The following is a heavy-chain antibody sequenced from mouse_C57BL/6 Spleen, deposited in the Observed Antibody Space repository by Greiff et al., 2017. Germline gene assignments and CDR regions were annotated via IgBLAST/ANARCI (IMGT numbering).Heavy chain of an antibody. CDR2: INPNNGGT. CDR1: GYTFTDYY. Sequence: EVQLQQSGPELVKPGASVKISCTASGYTFTDYYMNWVKQSHGKSLEWIGDINPNNGGTSYNQKFKGKATLTVDKSSSTAYMELRSLTSNDSAVYYGARRYYSYDGYFDVWGTGTTVTVSS. V-gene: IGHV1-26*01. CDR3: ARRYYSYDGYFDV. D-gene: IGHD2-12*01. J-gene: IGHJ1*03.